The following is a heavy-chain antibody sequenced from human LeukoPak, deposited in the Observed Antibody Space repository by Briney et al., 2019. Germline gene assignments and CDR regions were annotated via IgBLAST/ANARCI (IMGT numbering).Heavy chain of an antibody. CDR3: ARSGELSSGYQYNWFDP. CDR1: GFTFSSYE. J-gene: IGHJ5*02. Sequence: PGGSLRLSCAASGFTFSSYEMNWVRQAPGKGLEYVSAISSNGDSTYYANSVKGRFTISRDNSKNTLYLQMGSLRAEDMAVYYCARSGELSSGYQYNWFDPWGQGTLVTVSS. CDR2: ISSNGDST. D-gene: IGHD3-22*01. V-gene: IGHV3-64*01.